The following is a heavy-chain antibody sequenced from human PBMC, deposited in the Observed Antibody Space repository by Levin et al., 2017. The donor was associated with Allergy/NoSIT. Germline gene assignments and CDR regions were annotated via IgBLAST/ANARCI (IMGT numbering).Heavy chain of an antibody. CDR2: IYYSGST. D-gene: IGHD3-10*01. CDR1: GGSISSGDYY. CDR3: ARERSRGGGAFDI. V-gene: IGHV4-30-4*01. J-gene: IGHJ3*02. Sequence: LRLSCTVSGGSISSGDYYWSWIRQPPGKGLEWIGYIYYSGSTYYNPSLKSRVTISVDTSKNQFSLKLSSVTAADTAVYYCARERSRGGGAFDIWGQGTMVTVSS.